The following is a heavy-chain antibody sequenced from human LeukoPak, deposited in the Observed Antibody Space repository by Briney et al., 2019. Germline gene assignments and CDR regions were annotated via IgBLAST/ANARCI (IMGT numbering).Heavy chain of an antibody. CDR1: GFTFSIHG. CDR3: AKGSNLDDAFDI. Sequence: PGGTLTLSCAASGFTFSIHGMNWVRQAPGKGLEWVSGIGPSGIRTYYADSVKGRFTISRDNSKNTLYLQMNSLRAEDTAVYYCAKGSNLDDAFDIWGQGTMVTVSS. D-gene: IGHD3-3*01. J-gene: IGHJ3*02. V-gene: IGHV3-23*01. CDR2: IGPSGIRT.